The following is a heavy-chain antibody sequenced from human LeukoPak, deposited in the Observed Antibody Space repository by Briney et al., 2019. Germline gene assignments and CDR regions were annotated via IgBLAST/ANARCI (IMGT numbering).Heavy chain of an antibody. J-gene: IGHJ5*02. CDR1: GFIFSTYA. V-gene: IGHV3-30-3*01. CDR3: ARAGVYWFDP. CDR2: ISYDGSNK. Sequence: DPGRSLRLSCAASGFIFSTYAMHWVRQAPGNGLEWVALISYDGSNKYYADSVKGRFTISRDNSKNTLYLQMNSMRAEDTAVYYCARAGVYWFDPWGQGTLVTVSS.